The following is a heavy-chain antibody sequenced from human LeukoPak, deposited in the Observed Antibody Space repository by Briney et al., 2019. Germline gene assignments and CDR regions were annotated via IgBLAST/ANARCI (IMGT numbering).Heavy chain of an antibody. V-gene: IGHV3-30*02. Sequence: PGGSLRLSCAASKFIFSDYGMHWVRQAPGKGLEWVAFIWYDGSDEYYADSVKGRLTISRDNSKNTLYLQMNSLTTEDTAVYYYAKGGGELGSGSLDYWGQGTLVTVSS. J-gene: IGHJ4*02. D-gene: IGHD3-10*01. CDR3: AKGGGELGSGSLDY. CDR1: KFIFSDYG. CDR2: IWYDGSDE.